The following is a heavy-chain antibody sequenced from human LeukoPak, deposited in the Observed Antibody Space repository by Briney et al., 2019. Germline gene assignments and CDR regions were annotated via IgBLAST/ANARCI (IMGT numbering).Heavy chain of an antibody. CDR2: INPSGGST. Sequence: GASVTVSCKASGYTFTSYYMHWVRQAPGQGVEGMGIINPSGGSTSYAQKFHGRVTMTRQTSTRTVYMELSSLISEDTAVYYCAREGNIVVVWGQGTLVTVSS. D-gene: IGHD2-15*01. CDR3: AREGNIVVV. CDR1: GYTFTSYY. J-gene: IGHJ4*02. V-gene: IGHV1-46*01.